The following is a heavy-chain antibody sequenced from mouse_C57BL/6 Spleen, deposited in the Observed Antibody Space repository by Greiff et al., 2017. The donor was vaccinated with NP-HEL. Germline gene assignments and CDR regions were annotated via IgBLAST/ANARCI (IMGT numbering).Heavy chain of an antibody. V-gene: IGHV1-26*01. CDR1: GYTFTDYY. D-gene: IGHD1-1*02. Sequence: EVQLQQSGPELVKPGASVKISCKASGYTFTDYYMNWVKQSHGKSLEWIGDINPNNGGTSYNQKFKGKATLTVDKSSSTAYMQLSSLTSEDSAVYYCAIEGSYGPFDYWGQGTTLTVSS. CDR3: AIEGSYGPFDY. J-gene: IGHJ2*01. CDR2: INPNNGGT.